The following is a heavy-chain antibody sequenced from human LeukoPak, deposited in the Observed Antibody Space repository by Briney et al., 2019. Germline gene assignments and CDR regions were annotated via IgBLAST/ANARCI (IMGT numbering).Heavy chain of an antibody. V-gene: IGHV3-74*01. CDR1: GFTFSSYW. CDR3: ASGKATAMAQGY. CDR2: INSDGSST. Sequence: GGSLRLSCAASGFTFSSYWMHWVRQAPGKGLVWVSRINSDGSSTSYADSVKGRFTISRDNAKNTLYLQMNSLRADDTAVYYCASGKATAMAQGYWGQGTLVTVSS. J-gene: IGHJ4*02. D-gene: IGHD5-18*01.